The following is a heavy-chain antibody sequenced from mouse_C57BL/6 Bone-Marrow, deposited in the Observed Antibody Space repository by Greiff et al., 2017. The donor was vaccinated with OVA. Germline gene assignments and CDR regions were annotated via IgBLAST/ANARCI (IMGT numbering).Heavy chain of an antibody. CDR1: GYTFTEYT. J-gene: IGHJ4*01. D-gene: IGHD2-4*01. CDR2: FYPGSGSI. Sequence: VKLMESGAELVKPGASVKLSCKASGYTFTEYTIHWVKQRSGQGLEWIGWFYPGSGSIKYNEKFKDKATLTADKSSSTVYMELSRLTSEDSAVYFCARHDTCYDYDDYAMDYWGQGTSVTVSS. V-gene: IGHV1-62-2*01. CDR3: ARHDTCYDYDDYAMDY.